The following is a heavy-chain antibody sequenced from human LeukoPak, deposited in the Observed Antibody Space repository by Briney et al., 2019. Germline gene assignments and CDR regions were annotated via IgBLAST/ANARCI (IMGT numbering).Heavy chain of an antibody. V-gene: IGHV3-7*01. Sequence: GGSLRLSCAASGFTFSSYGMHWVRQAPGKGLEWVANIKQDGSEKYYVDSVKGRFTISRDNAKNSLYLQMNSLRAEDTAVYYCKSGYGQYGYYYYYMDVWGKGTTVTISS. CDR3: KSGYGQYGYYYYYMDV. D-gene: IGHD5-12*01. CDR2: IKQDGSEK. J-gene: IGHJ6*03. CDR1: GFTFSSYG.